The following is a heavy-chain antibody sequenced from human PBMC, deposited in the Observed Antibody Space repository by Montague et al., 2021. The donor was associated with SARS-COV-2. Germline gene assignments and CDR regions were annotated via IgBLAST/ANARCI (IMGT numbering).Heavy chain of an antibody. CDR2: IYNSGST. D-gene: IGHD3-16*01. Sequence: SETLSLTCTVSGGSISSYHWSWIRQSPGKGLEWIGYIYNSGSTNYNPSLKSRVTISVDTSKNQFSLKLSSVTAADTAVYYCARLRGDYDFYYYHGMDVWGQGTTVTVSS. CDR1: GGSISSYH. V-gene: IGHV4-59*01. CDR3: ARLRGDYDFYYYHGMDV. J-gene: IGHJ6*02.